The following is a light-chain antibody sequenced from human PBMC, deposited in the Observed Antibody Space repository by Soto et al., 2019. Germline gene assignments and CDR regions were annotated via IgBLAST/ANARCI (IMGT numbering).Light chain of an antibody. V-gene: IGLV1-44*01. Sequence: QPVLTQPPSASGTPGQRVTISCSGSISNIGGNTVNWYQQLPGTAPKLLMYTNNQRPSGVPDRFSGSKSGTSASLAISGLQAEDGADYYCAAWDDSLNGVVFGGGTKLTVL. CDR1: ISNIGGNT. CDR2: TNN. J-gene: IGLJ2*01. CDR3: AAWDDSLNGVV.